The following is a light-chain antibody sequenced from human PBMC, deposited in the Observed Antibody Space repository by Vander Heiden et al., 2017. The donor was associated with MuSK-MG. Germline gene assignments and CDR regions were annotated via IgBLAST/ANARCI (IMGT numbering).Light chain of an antibody. CDR2: DVS. Sequence: QSALTQPAPVSGSPGHPITIFCTGTISDGGGYNYVAWSQHHPGRAPNLMIYDVSNRPPGGANRFSGSKSSTTASLTISGLQAEDDADYYCSSYTSSSTLVFGGGTKLTVL. CDR1: ISDGGGYNY. V-gene: IGLV2-14*03. CDR3: SSYTSSSTLV. J-gene: IGLJ2*01.